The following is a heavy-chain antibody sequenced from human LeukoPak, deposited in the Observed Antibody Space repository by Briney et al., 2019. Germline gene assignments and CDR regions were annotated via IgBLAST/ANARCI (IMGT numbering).Heavy chain of an antibody. CDR2: ISGSGGGT. CDR1: GFTFSSYA. CDR3: AKDPIIAVAGTTESFDY. V-gene: IGHV3-23*01. Sequence: GGSLRLSCAASGFTFSSYAMSWVRQAPGKGLEWVSAISGSGGGTYYADSVKGRFTISRDNSKNTLYLQMNSLRAEDTAVYYCAKDPIIAVAGTTESFDYWGQGTLVTVSS. D-gene: IGHD6-19*01. J-gene: IGHJ4*02.